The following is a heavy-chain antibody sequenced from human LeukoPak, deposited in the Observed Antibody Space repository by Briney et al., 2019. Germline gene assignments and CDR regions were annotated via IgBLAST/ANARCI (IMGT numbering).Heavy chain of an antibody. D-gene: IGHD4-17*01. J-gene: IGHJ6*03. CDR1: GFTFSSYE. Sequence: GGSLRLSCAASGFTFSSYEMNWVRQAPGKGLEWVSAISGSGGSTYYADSVKGRFTISRDNSKNTLYLQMNSLRAEDTAVYYCARLTTVTDYYYYYMDVWGKGTTVTISS. CDR3: ARLTTVTDYYYYYMDV. CDR2: ISGSGGST. V-gene: IGHV3-23*01.